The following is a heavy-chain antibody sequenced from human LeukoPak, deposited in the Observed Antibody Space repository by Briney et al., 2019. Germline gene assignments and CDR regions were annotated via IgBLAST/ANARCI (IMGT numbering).Heavy chain of an antibody. V-gene: IGHV1-46*01. CDR2: INPSGGST. D-gene: IGHD3-22*01. J-gene: IGHJ5*02. Sequence: ASVKVSCKASGYTFSTYYIHWVRQAPGQGLEWMGIINPSGGSTNYAQKFQGRVTLTRDTSMSTAFMELSSLGSEDTAVYYCARGPPGRVYDSSKRGLFDPWGQGTLVTVSS. CDR1: GYTFSTYY. CDR3: ARGPPGRVYDSSKRGLFDP.